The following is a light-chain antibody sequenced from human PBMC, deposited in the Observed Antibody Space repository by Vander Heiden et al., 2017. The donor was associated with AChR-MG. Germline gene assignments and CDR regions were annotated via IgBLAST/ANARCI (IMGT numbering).Light chain of an antibody. J-gene: IGKJ2*01. CDR3: QQSYSIPT. CDR1: QRISSY. V-gene: IGKV1-39*01. Sequence: DIQMTQSPSSLSASVGDRVTITCRASQRISSYLNWYQQKPGKAPKHLIYAASSLQSGVPSRISGRGSGTDFTLTNSSLQHEDFETYYCQQSYSIPTFGQGTKLEIK. CDR2: AAS.